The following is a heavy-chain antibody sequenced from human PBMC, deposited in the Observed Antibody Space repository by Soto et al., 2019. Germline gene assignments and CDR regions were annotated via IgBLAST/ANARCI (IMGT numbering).Heavy chain of an antibody. V-gene: IGHV3-21*06. CDR1: GFTFTRYS. J-gene: IGHJ4*02. CDR3: ARESEDLTSNFDY. CDR2: ISSTTNYK. Sequence: GGSMRLSCAAAGFTFTRYSMNWVRQAHGKGLEWVSSISSTTNYKYYGDSMKGRFTISRDNAKNSLYLEMNSRRAEDTAVYYCARESEDLTSNFDYWGQGTLVTVSS.